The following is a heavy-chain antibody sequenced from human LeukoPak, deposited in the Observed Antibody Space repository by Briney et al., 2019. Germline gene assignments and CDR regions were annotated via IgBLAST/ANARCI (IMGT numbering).Heavy chain of an antibody. CDR1: GNTLTELS. J-gene: IGHJ4*02. Sequence: ASVKVSCKVSGNTLTELSMHWVREAPGKALEWMGGFDPEDGETIYAQKFQGRVTMTEDTSADTAYMELSSLRSEDTAVYYCATGFDSSGSLTSFDYWGQGTLVTVSS. D-gene: IGHD3-22*01. CDR3: ATGFDSSGSLTSFDY. CDR2: FDPEDGET. V-gene: IGHV1-24*01.